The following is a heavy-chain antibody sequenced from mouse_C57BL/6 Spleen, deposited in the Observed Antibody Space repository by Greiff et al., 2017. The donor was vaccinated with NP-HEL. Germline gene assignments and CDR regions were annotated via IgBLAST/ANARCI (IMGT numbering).Heavy chain of an antibody. CDR1: GYTFTSYW. J-gene: IGHJ2*01. Sequence: QVQLQQPGAELVKPGASVKMSCKASGYTFTSYWITWVKQRPGQGLEWIGDIYPGSGSTNYNEKFKSKATLTVDTSSSTAYMELHSLTSEDSAVYFCARWEFITTVVATDYWGQGTTLTVSS. CDR2: IYPGSGST. CDR3: ARWEFITTVVATDY. D-gene: IGHD1-1*01. V-gene: IGHV1-55*01.